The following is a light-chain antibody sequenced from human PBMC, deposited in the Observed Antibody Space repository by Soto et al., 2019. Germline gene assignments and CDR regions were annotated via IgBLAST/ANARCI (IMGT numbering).Light chain of an antibody. CDR1: QSVASH. J-gene: IGKJ5*01. V-gene: IGKV3-20*01. CDR2: GAS. CDR3: QQYSSSPPIT. Sequence: EIVMTQSPATLSVSPGESATLSCRASQSVASHLAWYQQKPGQAPRLLIFGASVRATGIPDRVSGSGSGTDFTLTINRLEPEDFAVYYCQQYSSSPPITFGQGTRLEIK.